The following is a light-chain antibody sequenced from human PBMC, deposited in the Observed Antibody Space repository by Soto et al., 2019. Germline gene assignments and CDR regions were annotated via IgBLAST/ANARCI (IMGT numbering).Light chain of an antibody. Sequence: DIVMTQSPDSLAVSLGERATINCKSSQSVLYSSNKNNFLAWYQQKPGQPPKLLIYWASTQESGVPDRFSGSGSGTDFTLTISSVQAEDVAVYYCQQYYATPFTFGPGTKVDIK. CDR1: QSVLYSSNKNNF. J-gene: IGKJ3*01. CDR2: WAS. V-gene: IGKV4-1*01. CDR3: QQYYATPFT.